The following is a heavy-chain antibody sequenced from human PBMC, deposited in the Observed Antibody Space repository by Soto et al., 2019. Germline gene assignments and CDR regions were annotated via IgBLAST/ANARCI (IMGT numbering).Heavy chain of an antibody. J-gene: IGHJ5*01. CDR2: INFSSDVI. D-gene: IGHD2-15*01. CDR3: VRVAGGSFA. CDR1: GFTFSSYS. V-gene: IGHV3-48*02. Sequence: DVQLVESGGGLVQPGGSLRLSCSASGFTFSSYSMNWVRQAPGKGLEWLSYINFSSDVIYYADSVKGRFTISRDNAENSLFLQMSSLRDEDTGVYYCVRVAGGSFAWRHGTLVTVSS.